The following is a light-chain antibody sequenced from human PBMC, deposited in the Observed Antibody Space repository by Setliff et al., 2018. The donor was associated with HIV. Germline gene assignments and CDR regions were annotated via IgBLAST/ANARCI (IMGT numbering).Light chain of an antibody. CDR3: SSYASSNTLP. Sequence: QSVLAQPASVSGSPGQSITISCTGTSSDVCGYSYVSWYQQHPGKAPKLIIYEVRNRPSGVSNRFSGSKSGNTASLTISGLQAEDEADYYCSSYASSNTLPFGTGTKVTVL. J-gene: IGLJ1*01. V-gene: IGLV2-14*01. CDR1: SSDVCGYSY. CDR2: EVR.